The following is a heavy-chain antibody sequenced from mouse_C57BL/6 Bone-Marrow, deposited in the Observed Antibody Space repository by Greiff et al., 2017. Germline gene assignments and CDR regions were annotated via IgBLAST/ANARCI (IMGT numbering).Heavy chain of an antibody. Sequence: EVQLQQSGPELVKPGASVKISCKASGYTFTHYYMNWVKQSHGKSLEWIGDINPNNGGTSYNQKFKGKATFTVDKSSNTAYMELRSLTSEDSAVYYCARSRQTAYGNQGTLVTVTA. CDR1: GYTFTHYY. CDR2: INPNNGGT. V-gene: IGHV1-26*01. CDR3: ARSRQTAY. J-gene: IGHJ3*01.